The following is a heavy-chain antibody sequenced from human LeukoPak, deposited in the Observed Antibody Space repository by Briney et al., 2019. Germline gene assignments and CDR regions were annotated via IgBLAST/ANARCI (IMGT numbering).Heavy chain of an antibody. Sequence: PGGSLRLSCAASGFAFSSDSMNWVRQAPGKGLEWVSYISSSSSTIYYADSVKGRFTISRDNAKNSLYLQMNSLRAEDTAVYYCARDKVVPAATFDYWGQGTLVTVSS. CDR2: ISSSSSTI. V-gene: IGHV3-48*01. J-gene: IGHJ4*02. CDR3: ARDKVVPAATFDY. CDR1: GFAFSSDS. D-gene: IGHD2-2*01.